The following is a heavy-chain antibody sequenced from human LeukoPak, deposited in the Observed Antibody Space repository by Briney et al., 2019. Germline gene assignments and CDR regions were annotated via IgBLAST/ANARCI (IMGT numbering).Heavy chain of an antibody. CDR2: IQYDGSNA. V-gene: IGHV3-30*02. J-gene: IGHJ6*03. CDR3: AKDRCSNGVGCYYYYMDV. Sequence: GGSLRLSCAASGFTFSSYGMHWVRQAPGKGLEWVAYIQYDGSNAQYADSVKGRFSISRDSSKNILYLQMNSLRAEDTAVYYCAKDRCSNGVGCYYYYMDVWGKGTTVTISS. D-gene: IGHD2-8*01. CDR1: GFTFSSYG.